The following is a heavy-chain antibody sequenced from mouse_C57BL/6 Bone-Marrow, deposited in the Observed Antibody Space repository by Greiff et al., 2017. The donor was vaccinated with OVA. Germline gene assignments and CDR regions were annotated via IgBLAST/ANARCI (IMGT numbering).Heavy chain of an antibody. CDR2: IDPSDSYT. V-gene: IGHV1-69*01. CDR3: ARSGGHYYYGSTYYAMDY. J-gene: IGHJ4*01. D-gene: IGHD1-1*01. Sequence: VQLQQPGAELVMPGASVKLSCKASGYTFTSYWMHWVKQRPGQGLAWIGEIDPSDSYTNYNQKFKGQSTLTVDKSSSTAYMQLRSLTSEDSAVYYCARSGGHYYYGSTYYAMDYWGQGTSVTVSS. CDR1: GYTFTSYW.